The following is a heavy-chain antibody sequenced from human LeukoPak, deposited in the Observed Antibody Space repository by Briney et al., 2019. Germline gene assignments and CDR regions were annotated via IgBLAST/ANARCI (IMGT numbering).Heavy chain of an antibody. D-gene: IGHD5-24*01. Sequence: GGSLRLSCAASGFTFSSYAMNWVRRAPGKGLEYVSAISSNGGSTYYANSVKGRFTISRDNSKNTLYLQMGSRRAEDRAVYYCASSRWLPKGDDAFDIWGEGTMVTVSS. CDR3: ASSRWLPKGDDAFDI. CDR1: GFTFSSYA. CDR2: ISSNGGST. J-gene: IGHJ3*02. V-gene: IGHV3-64*01.